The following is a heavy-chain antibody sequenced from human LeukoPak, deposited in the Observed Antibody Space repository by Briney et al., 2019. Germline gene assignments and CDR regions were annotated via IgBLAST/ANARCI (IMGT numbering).Heavy chain of an antibody. J-gene: IGHJ4*02. CDR3: ARDGEMDPLN. Sequence: GASVKVSCKASGGTFTSYAISWVRQAPGQGLEWMGGIIPIFGTANYAQKFQGRVTITADESTSTAYMELSSLRSEDTAVYYCARDGEMDPLNWGQGTLVTVSS. V-gene: IGHV1-69*13. CDR1: GGTFTSYA. CDR2: IIPIFGTA. D-gene: IGHD5-24*01.